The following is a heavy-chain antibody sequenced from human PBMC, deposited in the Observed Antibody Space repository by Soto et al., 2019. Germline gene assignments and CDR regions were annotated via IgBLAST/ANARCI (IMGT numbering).Heavy chain of an antibody. CDR2: IYYSGST. J-gene: IGHJ6*02. CDR3: AGDRTXYDFWSGSRYYYYGMDV. Sequence: SGTLSLTCTVSGGSISSGDYYWSWIRQPPGKGLEWIGYIYYSGSTYYNPSLKSRVTISVDTSKNQFSLKLSSVTAADTAVYYCAGDRTXYDFWSGSRYYYYGMDVWGQGTTVTVSS. V-gene: IGHV4-30-4*01. CDR1: GGSISSGDYY. D-gene: IGHD3-3*01.